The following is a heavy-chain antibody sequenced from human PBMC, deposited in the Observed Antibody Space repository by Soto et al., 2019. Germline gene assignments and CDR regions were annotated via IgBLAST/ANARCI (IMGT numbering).Heavy chain of an antibody. J-gene: IGHJ6*02. CDR2: IDWDDDK. CDR1: GFPLSTSGMC. D-gene: IGHD6-19*01. Sequence: SGPTLVNPTQTLTLTCTFSGFPLSTSGMCVSWIRQPPGKALEWLAPIDWDDDKYYSTSLKTRLTISKDTSKNQVVLTMTNMDPVDTATYYCARSSGWYGYYYYGMDVCGQRTTVTVSS. CDR3: ARSSGWYGYYYYGMDV. V-gene: IGHV2-70*01.